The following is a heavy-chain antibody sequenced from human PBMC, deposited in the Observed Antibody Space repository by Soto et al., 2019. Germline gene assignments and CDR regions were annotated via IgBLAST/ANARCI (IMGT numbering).Heavy chain of an antibody. J-gene: IGHJ5*02. CDR2: IYYSGST. Sequence: PSETLSLTCAVYGGSFSGYYWSWIRQHPGKGLEWIGYIYYSGSTYYNPSLKSRVTISVDTSKNQFSLKLSSVTAADTAVYYCARGSGEQITMVRGAPSGWFDPWGQGTLVTVSS. V-gene: IGHV4-31*11. CDR3: ARGSGEQITMVRGAPSGWFDP. D-gene: IGHD3-10*01. CDR1: GGSFSGYY.